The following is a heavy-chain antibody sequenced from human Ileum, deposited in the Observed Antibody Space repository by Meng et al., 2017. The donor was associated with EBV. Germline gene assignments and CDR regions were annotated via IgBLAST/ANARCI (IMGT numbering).Heavy chain of an antibody. CDR1: GGPINSSSYY. Sequence: HLQRQESGPGMVKPSAHLSLPCTVAGGPINSSSYYWGWIRQPPGKGLEWIGSIYYSGRTYYNPSLKSRATISVDTSKNQFSLKLSSVTAADTAVYYCARPIAAAGWFDPWGQGTLVTVSS. CDR3: ARPIAAAGWFDP. CDR2: IYYSGRT. D-gene: IGHD6-13*01. J-gene: IGHJ5*02. V-gene: IGHV4-39*01.